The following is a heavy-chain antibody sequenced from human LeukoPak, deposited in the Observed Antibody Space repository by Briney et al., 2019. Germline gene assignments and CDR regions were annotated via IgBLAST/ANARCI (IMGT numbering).Heavy chain of an antibody. CDR2: IRYDGSNK. D-gene: IGHD2-2*01. V-gene: IGHV3-30*02. CDR1: RFTFSSYG. Sequence: PGGSLRLSCAASRFTFSSYGMHWVRQAPGKGLEWVAFIRYDGSNKYYADSVKGRFTISRDNSKNTLYLQMNSLRAEDTAVYYCAKAAIGYCSSTGCSLYYYYMDVWGKGTTVTVSS. J-gene: IGHJ6*03. CDR3: AKAAIGYCSSTGCSLYYYYMDV.